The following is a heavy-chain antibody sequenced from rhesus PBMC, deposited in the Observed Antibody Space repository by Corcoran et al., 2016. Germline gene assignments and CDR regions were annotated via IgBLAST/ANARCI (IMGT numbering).Heavy chain of an antibody. CDR3: AREEHTVVRVAAPYFDY. D-gene: IGHD2-33*01. Sequence: QVQLQESGPGVVKPSETLSLTCAVSGGTIRSGYYYWSWFRQPPGKGLEWIWGIYRTNGIHNAKPTHNMRFTISKDTSKNRFSITLSAVTATDTAGYYCAREEHTVVRVAAPYFDYWGQGVLVTVSS. CDR2: IYRTNGIH. J-gene: IGHJ4*01. V-gene: IGHV4S12*01. CDR1: GGTIRSGYYY.